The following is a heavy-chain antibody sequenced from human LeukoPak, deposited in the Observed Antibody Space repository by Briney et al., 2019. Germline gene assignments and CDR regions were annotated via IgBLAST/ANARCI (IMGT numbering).Heavy chain of an antibody. J-gene: IGHJ4*02. CDR1: GFTVSSNY. Sequence: GGSLRLSCAASGFTVSSNYMNWVRQAPGKGLEWVSHISGSGDIIYYADSVKGRFTISRDNAKNSLYLQMNSLRVEDTAVYYCARVRDAYNYFHYWGQGTLVTVSS. V-gene: IGHV3-48*04. CDR3: ARVRDAYNYFHY. D-gene: IGHD1-14*01. CDR2: ISGSGDII.